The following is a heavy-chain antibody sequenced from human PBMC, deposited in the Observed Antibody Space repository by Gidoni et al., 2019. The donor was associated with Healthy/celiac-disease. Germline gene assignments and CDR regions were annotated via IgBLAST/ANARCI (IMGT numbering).Heavy chain of an antibody. V-gene: IGHV3-33*01. CDR2: IWYDGSNK. J-gene: IGHJ4*02. Sequence: QVQLVESGGGVVQPGRSLRLSCAASGFTFSSYGMHWVRQAPGKGLEWVAVIWYDGSNKYYADSVKGRFTISRDNSKNTLYLQMNSLRAEDTAVYYCARDHKQWLVQWSFDYWGQGTLVTVSS. D-gene: IGHD6-19*01. CDR3: ARDHKQWLVQWSFDY. CDR1: GFTFSSYG.